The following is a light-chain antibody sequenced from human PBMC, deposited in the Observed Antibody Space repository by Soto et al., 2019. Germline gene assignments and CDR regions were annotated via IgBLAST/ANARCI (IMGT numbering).Light chain of an antibody. CDR3: QQYNSEWT. V-gene: IGKV1-5*01. CDR2: DAS. J-gene: IGKJ1*01. CDR1: QSISSW. Sequence: DIQMTQSPSTLSASVGDRVTITCRASQSISSWLAWYQQKPGKAPKLLIYDASSLESGVPSRFNGSGSGTEFTLTISSLQPDDFATYYCQQYNSEWTFGQGTKVDIK.